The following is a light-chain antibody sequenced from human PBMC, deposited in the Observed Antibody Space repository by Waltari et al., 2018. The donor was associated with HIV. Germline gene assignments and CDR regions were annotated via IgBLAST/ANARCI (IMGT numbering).Light chain of an antibody. V-gene: IGLV1-44*01. J-gene: IGLJ2*01. CDR2: NNN. CDR1: SSNIGSNS. Sequence: QSVLTQPPSASGTPGQRVTIPCSGSSSNIGSNSVNWYQQLPGTAPKLLIYNNNERPSGVPDRFSGSRSGTSASLAISGLQSEDEAEYYCAAWDDSLSGRVFGGGTKLTVL. CDR3: AAWDDSLSGRV.